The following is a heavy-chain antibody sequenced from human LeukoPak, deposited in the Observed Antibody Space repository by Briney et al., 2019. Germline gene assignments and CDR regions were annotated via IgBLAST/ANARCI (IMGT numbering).Heavy chain of an antibody. J-gene: IGHJ4*02. CDR2: IKQDGSEK. CDR1: GFTFSSYW. Sequence: GGSLRLSCAASGFTFSSYWMSWVRQAPGKGLEWVANIKQDGSEKYYVDSVKGRFTISRDNAKNSLYLQMNSLRAEDTAVYYCAREGMKAVAGEDYWGQGTLVTVSS. D-gene: IGHD6-19*01. V-gene: IGHV3-7*01. CDR3: AREGMKAVAGEDY.